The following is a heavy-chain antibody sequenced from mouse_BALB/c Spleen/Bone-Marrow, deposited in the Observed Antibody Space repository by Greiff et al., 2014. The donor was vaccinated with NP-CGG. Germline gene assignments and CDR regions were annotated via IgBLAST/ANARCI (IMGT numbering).Heavy chain of an antibody. D-gene: IGHD2-1*01. V-gene: IGHV7-3*02. CDR1: GFTFTDYY. CDR2: IRNKANGYTT. J-gene: IGHJ1*01. Sequence: EVQLVESGGGLVQPGGSLRHSCATSGFTFTDYYMSWVRQPPGKALEWLGFIRNKANGYTTEYSASVKGRFTISRDNSQSILYLQMNTLIAEDSATYYWAREGVYYGNPYWYFDVWGAGTTVTVSS. CDR3: AREGVYYGNPYWYFDV.